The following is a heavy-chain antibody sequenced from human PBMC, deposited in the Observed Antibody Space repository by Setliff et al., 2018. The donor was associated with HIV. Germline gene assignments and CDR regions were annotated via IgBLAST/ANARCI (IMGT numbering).Heavy chain of an antibody. Sequence: PSETLSLTCAVYGGSFSGNYWNWIRQPSGKGLEWIGEINHSPNTKYNLSLESRVTISVDTSKNQLSLRLISVTAADTAVYYCARTIKEHLAVLWFDPWGQGTLVTAPQ. CDR2: INHSPNT. CDR1: GGSFSGNY. J-gene: IGHJ5*02. CDR3: ARTIKEHLAVLWFDP. D-gene: IGHD3-3*02. V-gene: IGHV4-34*01.